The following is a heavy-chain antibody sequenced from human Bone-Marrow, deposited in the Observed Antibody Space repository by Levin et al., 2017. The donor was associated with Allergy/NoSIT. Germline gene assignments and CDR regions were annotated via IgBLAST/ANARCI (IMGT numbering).Heavy chain of an antibody. J-gene: IGHJ4*02. V-gene: IGHV3-13*04. CDR3: ARVALPRYCTSTSCSDSGYYFDY. CDR2: ICTAADS. Sequence: GESLKISCAASGFTFSSYYMHWVRQATGRGLEWVSAICTAADSYYSGSVKGRFTVSRDNAKNSFYLQMNSLRAGDTAVYYCARVALPRYCTSTSCSDSGYYFDYCGLGTLVTVSS. CDR1: GFTFSSYY. D-gene: IGHD2-2*01.